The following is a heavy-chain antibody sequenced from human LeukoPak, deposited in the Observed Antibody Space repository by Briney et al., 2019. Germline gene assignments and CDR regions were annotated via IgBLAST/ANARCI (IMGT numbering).Heavy chain of an antibody. CDR3: AKGIAVAAFQH. V-gene: IGHV3-30*18. J-gene: IGHJ1*01. D-gene: IGHD6-19*01. Sequence: GGSLRLSCAASGFTFSSYGMHWVRQAPGKGLEWVAVISYDGSNKHYADSVKGRFTISRDNSKNTLYLQMNSLRAEDTAVYYCAKGIAVAAFQHWGQGTLVTVSS. CDR2: ISYDGSNK. CDR1: GFTFSSYG.